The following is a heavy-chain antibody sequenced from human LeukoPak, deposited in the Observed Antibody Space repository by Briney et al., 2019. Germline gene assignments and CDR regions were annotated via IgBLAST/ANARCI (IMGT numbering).Heavy chain of an antibody. J-gene: IGHJ3*02. V-gene: IGHV1-46*01. CDR1: GYTFTSYY. CDR3: AGRGNCGGGTCYHASDI. CDR2: INPSGGGT. Sequence: ASVKVSCKASGYTFTSYYMHWVRQSPGQGLEWMGIINPSGGGTSYAQKFQGRVTMTRDTSTSTVYMELSSLRSEDTAMYYCAGRGNCGGGTCYHASDIWGHGAMVSVSS. D-gene: IGHD2-15*01.